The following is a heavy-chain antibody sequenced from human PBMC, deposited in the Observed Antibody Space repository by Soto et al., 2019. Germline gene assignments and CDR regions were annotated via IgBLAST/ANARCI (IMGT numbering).Heavy chain of an antibody. D-gene: IGHD5-12*01. CDR2: ISSSGDSR. J-gene: IGHJ5*02. CDR1: GFNFNTFA. V-gene: IGHV3-23*01. CDR3: AKDPPSPWTANWVDP. Sequence: EEQVSESGRGLVQSGGSLRLSCAASGFNFNTFAMSWIRQAPGKGLEWVSHISSSGDSRDYADSVRGRFTISRDNSKNVLFLQMNSLRADDTATYYCAKDPPSPWTANWVDPWGKGTLVTVSS.